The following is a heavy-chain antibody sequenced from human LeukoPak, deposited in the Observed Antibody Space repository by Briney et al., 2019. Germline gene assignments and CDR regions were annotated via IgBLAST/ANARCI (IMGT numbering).Heavy chain of an antibody. V-gene: IGHV1-2*02. D-gene: IGHD2-2*01. J-gene: IGHJ4*02. CDR2: INPNSGGT. Sequence: GASVKVSCKASGYTFTGCYMHWVRQAPGQGLEWMGWINPNSGGTNYAQKFQGRVTMTRDTSISTAYMELSRLRYDDTAVYYCARETSTAYYCDYWGQGTLVTVSS. CDR3: ARETSTAYYCDY. CDR1: GYTFTGCY.